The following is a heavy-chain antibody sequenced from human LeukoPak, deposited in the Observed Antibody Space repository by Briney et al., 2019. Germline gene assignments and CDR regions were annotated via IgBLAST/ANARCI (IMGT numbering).Heavy chain of an antibody. CDR1: GGSISSYY. V-gene: IGHV4-59*01. CDR3: ARSPGYSYGVSTYWYFDL. Sequence: RTSETLSLTCTVSGGSISSYYWNWIRQSPGKGLEWIGYRHDSGSTNHNPSLTSRVTISLDTSKNQFSLELSSVTAADTALYYCARSPGYSYGVSTYWYFDLWGRGTLVTVSS. J-gene: IGHJ2*01. D-gene: IGHD5-18*01. CDR2: RHDSGST.